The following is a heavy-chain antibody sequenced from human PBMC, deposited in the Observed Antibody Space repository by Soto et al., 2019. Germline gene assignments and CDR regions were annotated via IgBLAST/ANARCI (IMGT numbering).Heavy chain of an antibody. CDR2: INTDGSTT. D-gene: IGHD3-16*01. CDR3: ARDLGRYASH. CDR1: GFTFSHYW. Sequence: EVQLVESGGGLVQPGGSLRLSCAASGFTFSHYWMHWVRQAPGKGPVWVSRINTDGSTTNYADSVKGRFTISRDNAKNTLYLQTNSLVAEDTAVYYSARDLGRYASHWGQGTLVTVSS. V-gene: IGHV3-74*01. J-gene: IGHJ4*02.